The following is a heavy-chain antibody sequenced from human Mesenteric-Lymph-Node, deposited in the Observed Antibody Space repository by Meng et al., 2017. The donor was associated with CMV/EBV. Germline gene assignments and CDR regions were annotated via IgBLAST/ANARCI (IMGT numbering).Heavy chain of an antibody. CDR3: ASRRYSSSWPPRLYYYYGMDV. Sequence: SETLSLTCTVSGGSISSYYWSWIRQPPGKGLEWIGSIYYSGSTYYNPSLKSRVTISVDTSKNQFSLKLSSVTAADTAVYYCASRRYSSSWPPRLYYYYGMDVWGQGTTVTVSS. CDR1: GGSISSYY. V-gene: IGHV4-59*12. CDR2: IYYSGST. J-gene: IGHJ6*02. D-gene: IGHD6-13*01.